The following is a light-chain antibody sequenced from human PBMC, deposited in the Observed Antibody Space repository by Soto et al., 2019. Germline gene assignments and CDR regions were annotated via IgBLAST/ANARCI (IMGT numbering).Light chain of an antibody. J-gene: IGLJ2*01. CDR2: EVS. V-gene: IGLV2-14*01. Sequence: QSALTQPASVSGSPGQSITISCTGTSSDVGDYNYVSWYQQHPGKAPKLMICEVSHRLSGVSNRFSGSKSGYTASLTISGLQDEDEADYYCSSYISNSIVVFGGGTKLTVL. CDR3: SSYISNSIVV. CDR1: SSDVGDYNY.